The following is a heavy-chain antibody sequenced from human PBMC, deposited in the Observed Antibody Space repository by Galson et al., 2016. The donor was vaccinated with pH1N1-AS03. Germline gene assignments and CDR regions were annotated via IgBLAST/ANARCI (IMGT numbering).Heavy chain of an antibody. Sequence: SLRLSCAAPGFSFSSFGMHWVRQAPGKGLEWVAVTWYDGSNKYYADSVKGRFTISRDNTKNTLYLQMNSLRVEDTAVYFCARGRGYGQYYFDYWGQGTLVTVSS. CDR2: TWYDGSNK. V-gene: IGHV3-33*01. D-gene: IGHD3-10*01. J-gene: IGHJ4*02. CDR1: GFSFSSFG. CDR3: ARGRGYGQYYFDY.